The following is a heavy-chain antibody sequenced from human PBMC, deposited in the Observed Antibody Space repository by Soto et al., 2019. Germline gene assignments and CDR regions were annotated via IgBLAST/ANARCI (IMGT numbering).Heavy chain of an antibody. CDR1: GFTFTNAW. V-gene: IGHV3-15*02. CDR3: ATEFDH. CDR2: IKSQTDGATT. Sequence: EVQLVESGGTLLKPGGSLRLSCAASGFTFTNAWMHWVRQAPGKGLEWVGRIKSQTDGATTDYAAPVKGRFTISRDDSKDTLYLQLNSLNTEDTAVYYCATEFDHWGPGTLVTVS. J-gene: IGHJ5*02.